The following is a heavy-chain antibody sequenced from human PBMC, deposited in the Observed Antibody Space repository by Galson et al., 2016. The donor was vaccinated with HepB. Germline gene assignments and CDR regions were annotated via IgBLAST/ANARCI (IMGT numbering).Heavy chain of an antibody. CDR2: IGGNGSPT. CDR3: ARDTKGRVEVVVAANYYYYYGRDV. J-gene: IGHJ6*02. D-gene: IGHD2-15*01. Sequence: SLRLSCAASGFTFYNYAMDWVRQAPGGGLEWVAAIGGNGSPTYYADSVRGRFSISRDNSKNTLYLQMNSLRAEDTAVYYCARDTKGRVEVVVAANYYYYYGRDVWGQGTTVTVSS. CDR1: GFTFYNYA. V-gene: IGHV3-23*01.